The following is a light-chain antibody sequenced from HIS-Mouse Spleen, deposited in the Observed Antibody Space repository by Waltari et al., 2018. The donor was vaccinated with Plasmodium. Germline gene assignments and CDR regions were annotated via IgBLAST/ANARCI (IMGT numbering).Light chain of an antibody. CDR1: QSVSSSY. Sequence: EIVMTQSPATLSVSPGARATLSCRASQSVSSSYLVWYQQKPGKAPRLLIYGASSRATGIPDRFSGSGSGTDFTLTISRLEPEDFAVYYCQQYGSSPITFGQGTRLEIK. CDR2: GAS. J-gene: IGKJ5*01. CDR3: QQYGSSPIT. V-gene: IGKV3-20*01.